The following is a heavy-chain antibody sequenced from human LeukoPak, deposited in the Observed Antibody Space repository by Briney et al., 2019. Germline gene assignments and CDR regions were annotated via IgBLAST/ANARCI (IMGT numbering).Heavy chain of an antibody. CDR1: GFTFSRHW. CDR3: ARSYYGSGTSYGMDV. Sequence: GGSLRLSCAVSGFTFSRHWMSWVRQAPGKGLEWLANIKQDGSEKYYVDSVEGRLTISRDNAKNSLYLQMNSLRAEDTAVYYCARSYYGSGTSYGMDVWGQGTTVTVSS. J-gene: IGHJ6*02. V-gene: IGHV3-7*01. CDR2: IKQDGSEK. D-gene: IGHD3-10*01.